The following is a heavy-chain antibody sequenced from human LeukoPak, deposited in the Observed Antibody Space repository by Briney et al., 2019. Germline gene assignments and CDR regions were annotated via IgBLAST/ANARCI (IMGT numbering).Heavy chain of an antibody. Sequence: GASLRLSCAASGFTFSSDAMSWVRQPPGKGLNWVSTISGSGSATYYADSAKGRFTISRDNSKNTLYLQMNSLRAEDTAVYYCAKFRPDDITVAATGYFDSWGQGTLVTVSS. J-gene: IGHJ4*02. CDR3: AKFRPDDITVAATGYFDS. V-gene: IGHV3-23*01. CDR2: ISGSGSAT. CDR1: GFTFSSDA. D-gene: IGHD6-19*01.